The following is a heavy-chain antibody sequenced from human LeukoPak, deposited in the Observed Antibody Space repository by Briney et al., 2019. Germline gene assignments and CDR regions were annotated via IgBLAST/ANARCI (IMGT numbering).Heavy chain of an antibody. CDR1: GVTFSSHS. CDR2: IDYGGSPI. CDR3: AIEYDSRARFDP. J-gene: IGHJ5*02. V-gene: IGHV3-48*01. Sequence: PGGSLRLSCAASGVTFSSHSMSWIRQAPGKGLEWISVIDYGGSPIYSADSVKGRFTISSDDAKNSQYLHMNSLRAEDTVIYYFAIEYDSRARFDPWAQGTRVTVSS. D-gene: IGHD4-11*01.